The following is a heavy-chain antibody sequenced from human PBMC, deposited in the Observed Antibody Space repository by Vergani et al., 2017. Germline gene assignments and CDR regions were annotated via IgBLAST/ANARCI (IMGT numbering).Heavy chain of an antibody. D-gene: IGHD6-13*01. Sequence: QVQLQETGPGLVKTSETLSLTCAVSGYSINSGYYWGWIRQPPGKGLELIALIYHTGNTYYNPSLRSRLTISVDTSKNQFSLKLSSVTAADTAVYYCARPGSSSWYQVSWYFDLWGRGTLVTVSS. J-gene: IGHJ2*01. CDR1: GYSINSGYY. CDR2: IYHTGNT. V-gene: IGHV4-38-2*01. CDR3: ARPGSSSWYQVSWYFDL.